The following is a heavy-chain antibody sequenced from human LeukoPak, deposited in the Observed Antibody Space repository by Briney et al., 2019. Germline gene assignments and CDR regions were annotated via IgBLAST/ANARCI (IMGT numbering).Heavy chain of an antibody. CDR2: ISGTGDNT. CDR3: AKDISTVEMATILDF. D-gene: IGHD5-24*01. J-gene: IGHJ4*02. CDR1: GFTFSNYA. V-gene: IGHV3-23*01. Sequence: PGGSLRLSCAASGFTFSNYAMRWVRQAPGKGLEWVSYISGTGDNTQYADSVKGRFTISRDNAKNSLYLQMNSLRAEDTALYYCAKDISTVEMATILDFWGQGTLVTVSS.